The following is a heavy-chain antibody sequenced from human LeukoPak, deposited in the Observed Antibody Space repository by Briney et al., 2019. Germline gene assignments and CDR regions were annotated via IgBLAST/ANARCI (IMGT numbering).Heavy chain of an antibody. V-gene: IGHV3-23*01. CDR1: GFTFSSYA. CDR3: AKVNPMPYYYGMDV. CDR2: ISGSGGST. D-gene: IGHD2-2*01. J-gene: IGHJ6*02. Sequence: GGSLRLSCAASGFTFSSYAMSWVRQAPGKGLEWVSAISGSGGSTFYADSVKGRFTISRDNSKNTLYLQMNSLRAEDTAVYYCAKVNPMPYYYGMDVWGQGTTVTVSS.